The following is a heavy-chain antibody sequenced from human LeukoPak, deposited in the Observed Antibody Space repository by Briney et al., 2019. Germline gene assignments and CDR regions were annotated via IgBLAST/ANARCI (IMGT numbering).Heavy chain of an antibody. V-gene: IGHV4-34*01. D-gene: IGHD3-22*01. CDR3: ARGRQDVTMIVVIMTAVSYYLDV. Sequence: PSETLSLTCAVYGGSFSGYYWTWIRHTPEKGLEWIGEMNPSGSTNYNPSLKSRVTISVDTSKIQFSLTLSSVTAAYTAVYYCARGRQDVTMIVVIMTAVSYYLDVWGKGTTVTVS. CDR2: MNPSGST. J-gene: IGHJ6*03. CDR1: GGSFSGYY.